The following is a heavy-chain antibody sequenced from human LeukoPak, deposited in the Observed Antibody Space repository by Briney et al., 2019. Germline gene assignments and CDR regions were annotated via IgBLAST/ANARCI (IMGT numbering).Heavy chain of an antibody. CDR2: IKSKTDGGTT. V-gene: IGHV3-15*01. J-gene: IGHJ4*02. CDR1: GFTFSNAW. D-gene: IGHD2-15*01. Sequence: GGSLRLSCAASGFTFSNAWMSWVRQAPGKGPEWVGHIKSKTDGGTTDYAAPVKGRFTISRDDSKNTLYLQVNSLKTEDTAVYYCTRDCSGGSCYSGLSWGQGTLVTVSS. CDR3: TRDCSGGSCYSGLS.